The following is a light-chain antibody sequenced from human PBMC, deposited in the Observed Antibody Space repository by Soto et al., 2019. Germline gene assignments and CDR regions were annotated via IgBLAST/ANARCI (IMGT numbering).Light chain of an antibody. J-gene: IGKJ1*01. CDR2: DAS. Sequence: EIVMTQSPATLSVSPGERATLSCRASQSISNNLVWYQQKAGQAPRLLIYDASNRATGIPARFSGSGSGTDFTLTISSLEPEDFAVYYCQQRSNWPWTFGQGTKVDIK. CDR3: QQRSNWPWT. V-gene: IGKV3-11*01. CDR1: QSISNN.